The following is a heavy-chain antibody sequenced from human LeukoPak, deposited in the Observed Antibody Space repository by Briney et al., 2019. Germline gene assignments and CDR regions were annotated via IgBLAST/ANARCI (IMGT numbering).Heavy chain of an antibody. V-gene: IGHV3-43*02. CDR3: AKGPYYYGSGSYVGY. D-gene: IGHD3-10*01. J-gene: IGHJ4*02. CDR1: GFTFDDYA. Sequence: GGSLRLSCAASGFTFDDYAMHWVRHAPGKGLEWVSLISGDGGSTYYADSVKGRFTISRDNSKNSLYLQMNSLRTGDTALYYCAKGPYYYGSGSYVGYWGQGTLVTVSS. CDR2: ISGDGGST.